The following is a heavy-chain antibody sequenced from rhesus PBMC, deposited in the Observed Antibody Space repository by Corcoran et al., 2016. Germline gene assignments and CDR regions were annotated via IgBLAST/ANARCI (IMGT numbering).Heavy chain of an antibody. CDR2: IGGSSGST. J-gene: IGHJ4*01. V-gene: IGHV4-127*01. Sequence: QVQLQESGPGLVKPSETLSLTCAVSGYSIRSGYGWSWSRQPPGKGLEGIGGIGGSSGSTNYNPSLKSRVTISKDTSKNQFSLKLSSVTAADTAVYYCARGEVVGTTIDYWGQGVLVTVSS. CDR1: GYSIRSGYG. D-gene: IGHD1-44*01. CDR3: ARGEVVGTTIDY.